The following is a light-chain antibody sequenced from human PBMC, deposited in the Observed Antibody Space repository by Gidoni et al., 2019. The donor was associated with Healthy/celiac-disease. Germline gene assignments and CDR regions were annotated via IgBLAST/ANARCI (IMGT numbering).Light chain of an antibody. CDR3: QQYNSYPFT. CDR1: QSISSW. V-gene: IGKV1-5*01. CDR2: DAS. J-gene: IGKJ3*01. Sequence: DIQMTQSPSTLSASVGDRVTITCRDSQSISSWLAWYQQKPGKAPKLLIYDASSLESGVPSRFSGSGSGTEFTLTISSLQPDDIATYYCQQYNSYPFTFGPGTKVDI.